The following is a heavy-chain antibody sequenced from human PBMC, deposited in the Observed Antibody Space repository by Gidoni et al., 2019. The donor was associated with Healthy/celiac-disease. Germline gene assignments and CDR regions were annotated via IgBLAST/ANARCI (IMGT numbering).Heavy chain of an antibody. Sequence: QVQLQESGPGLVKPSQTLSLTCPVSGGSISSGGYYWSLIRQHPGKGLEWIGYIYYSGSTYYNPSLKSRVTISVDTSKNQFSLKLSSVTAADTAVYYCARGGYYLHGSAIDYWGQGTLVTVSS. V-gene: IGHV4-31*03. J-gene: IGHJ4*02. CDR2: IYYSGST. CDR3: ARGGYYLHGSAIDY. D-gene: IGHD3-22*01. CDR1: GGSISSGGYY.